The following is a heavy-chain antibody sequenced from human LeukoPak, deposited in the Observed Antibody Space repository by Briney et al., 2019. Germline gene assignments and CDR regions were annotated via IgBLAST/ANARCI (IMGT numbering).Heavy chain of an antibody. CDR1: GFTFSSYG. CDR2: ISYDGSNK. Sequence: GGSLRLSCAASGFTFSSYGMHWVRQAPGKGLEWVAVISYDGSNKYYADSVKGRFTISRDNSKNTLYLQMHSLRAEDTAVYYCAKDSSIRYFDWLLQAWGQGTLVTVSS. CDR3: AKDSSIRYFDWLLQA. J-gene: IGHJ5*02. D-gene: IGHD3-9*01. V-gene: IGHV3-30*18.